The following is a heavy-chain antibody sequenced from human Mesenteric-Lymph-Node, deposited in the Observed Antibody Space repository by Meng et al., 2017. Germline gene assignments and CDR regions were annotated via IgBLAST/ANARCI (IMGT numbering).Heavy chain of an antibody. D-gene: IGHD3-10*01. CDR2: IYYSGST. Sequence: SETLSLTCTVSGGSISSYYWSWIRQPPGKGLEWIGYIYYSGSTNYNPSLKSRVTISVDTSKNQFSLKLSSVTAADTAVYYCARPLITMVRGVIPRDYYYGMDVWGQGTTVTVSS. CDR3: ARPLITMVRGVIPRDYYYGMDV. V-gene: IGHV4-59*01. CDR1: GGSISSYY. J-gene: IGHJ6*02.